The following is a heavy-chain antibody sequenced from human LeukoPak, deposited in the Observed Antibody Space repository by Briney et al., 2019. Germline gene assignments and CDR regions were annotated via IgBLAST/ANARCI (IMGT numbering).Heavy chain of an antibody. CDR3: ARDRGYCSGGSCPAALDY. V-gene: IGHV1-69*04. CDR1: GGTFSSYA. J-gene: IGHJ4*02. Sequence: SVKVSCKASGGTFSSYAISWVRQAPGQGLEWMGRIIPIFGIANYAQKFQGRVTITADKSTSTAYMELSSLRSEDTAVYYCARDRGYCSGGSCPAALDYWGQGTLVTVSS. CDR2: IIPIFGIA. D-gene: IGHD2-15*01.